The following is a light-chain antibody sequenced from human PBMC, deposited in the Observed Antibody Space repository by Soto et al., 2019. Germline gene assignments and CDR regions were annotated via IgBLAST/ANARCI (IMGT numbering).Light chain of an antibody. CDR2: GAS. CDR3: QQYNNWWT. J-gene: IGKJ1*01. Sequence: VLTQSPATLSVSPGERATLSCRASQSVSSNLAWYQQKPGQAPRLLIYGASTRATGIPARFSGSGSGTEFTLTISSLQSEDFAVYYCQQYNNWWTFGQGTKVEIK. CDR1: QSVSSN. V-gene: IGKV3-15*01.